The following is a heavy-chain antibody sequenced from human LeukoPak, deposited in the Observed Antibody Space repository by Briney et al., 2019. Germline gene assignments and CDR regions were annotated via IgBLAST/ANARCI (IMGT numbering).Heavy chain of an antibody. CDR1: GFTFSSYS. J-gene: IGHJ3*02. Sequence: GGSLRLSCAASGFTFSSYSMNWARQAPGKGLEWVSYISSSSTIYYADSVKGRFTISRDNAKNSLYLQMNSLRAEDTAVYYCASLGPHVLRYFDWLLDDAFDIWGQGTMVTVSS. CDR2: ISSSSTI. V-gene: IGHV3-48*01. D-gene: IGHD3-9*01. CDR3: ASLGPHVLRYFDWLLDDAFDI.